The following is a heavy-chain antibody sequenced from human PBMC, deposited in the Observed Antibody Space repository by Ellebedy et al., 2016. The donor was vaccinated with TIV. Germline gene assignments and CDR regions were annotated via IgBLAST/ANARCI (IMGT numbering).Heavy chain of an antibody. D-gene: IGHD4-17*01. J-gene: IGHJ4*02. V-gene: IGHV4-4*07. CDR1: GGSISSYY. CDR2: IYTSGST. Sequence: MPSETLSLTCTVSGGSISSYYWSWIRQPAGKGLEWIGRIYTSGSTNYNPSLKSRVTMSVDTSKNQFSLKLSSVTAADTAVYYCATLSGYGDSNSFDYWGQGTLVTVSS. CDR3: ATLSGYGDSNSFDY.